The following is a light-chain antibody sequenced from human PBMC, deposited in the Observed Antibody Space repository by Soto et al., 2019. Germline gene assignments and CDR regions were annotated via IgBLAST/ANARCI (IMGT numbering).Light chain of an antibody. CDR1: QSVSSSY. CDR3: QQYDSSPKR. J-gene: IGKJ1*01. Sequence: EIVLTQSPGTLSLSPVERATLSCSSSQSVSSSYLAWYQQKPGQDPRLLIYGASSRDTGIPDRLSGSGSGKDFNLKIRRMEPEDFAVYYCQQYDSSPKRLGQGTKVDIK. CDR2: GAS. V-gene: IGKV3-20*01.